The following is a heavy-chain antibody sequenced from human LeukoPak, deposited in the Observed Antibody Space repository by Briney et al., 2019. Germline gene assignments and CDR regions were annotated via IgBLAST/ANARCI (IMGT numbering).Heavy chain of an antibody. D-gene: IGHD3-22*01. CDR1: GSGITFSSYA. V-gene: IGHV3-23*01. CDR3: AKERGRHYDDRDFDI. CDR2: ISGSGGST. J-gene: IGHJ3*02. Sequence: GGSLRLSCVASGSGITFSSYAMNWVRQAPGKELEWVSAISGSGGSTSYVDSMKGRFTISRDNSKNTLYLQMSSLRAEDTAVYYCAKERGRHYDDRDFDIWGQGTMVTVSS.